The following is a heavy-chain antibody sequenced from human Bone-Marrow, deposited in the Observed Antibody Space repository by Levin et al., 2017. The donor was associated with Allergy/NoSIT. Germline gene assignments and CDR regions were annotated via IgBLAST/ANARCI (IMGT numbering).Heavy chain of an antibody. Sequence: LSLTCAASGFTFSSYAMHWVRQAPGKGLEWVAVISYDGSNKYYADSVKGRFTISRDNSKNTLYLQMNSLRAEDTAVYYCARSTPGGYYFDYWGQGTLVTVSS. CDR3: ARSTPGGYYFDY. CDR2: ISYDGSNK. D-gene: IGHD1-1*01. J-gene: IGHJ4*02. V-gene: IGHV3-30-3*01. CDR1: GFTFSSYA.